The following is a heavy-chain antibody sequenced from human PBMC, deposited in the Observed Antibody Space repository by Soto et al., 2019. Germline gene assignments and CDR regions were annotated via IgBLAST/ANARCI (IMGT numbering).Heavy chain of an antibody. D-gene: IGHD4-17*01. CDR3: ARAGRDYGGNSGRAFDI. CDR1: GYTFTSYA. J-gene: IGHJ3*02. CDR2: INAGNGNT. V-gene: IGHV1-3*01. Sequence: ASVKVSCKASGYTFTSYAMHWVRQAPGQRLGWMGWINAGNGNTKYSQKFQGRVTITRDTSASTAYMELSSLRSEDTAVYYCARAGRDYGGNSGRAFDIWGQGTMVTVSS.